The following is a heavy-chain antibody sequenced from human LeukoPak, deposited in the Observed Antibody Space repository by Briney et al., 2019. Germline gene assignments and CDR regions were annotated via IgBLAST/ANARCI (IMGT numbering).Heavy chain of an antibody. V-gene: IGHV1-18*01. CDR3: ARGKMERGAFDM. Sequence: ASVKVSCKASGYTFTSYGISWVRQAPGQGLEWVGWISTYNGNTNYARKLQGRVTMTTDTSTSTAYMELRSLRSDDTAVYYCARGKMERGAFDMWGEGTMVTVSS. J-gene: IGHJ3*02. CDR2: ISTYNGNT. D-gene: IGHD5-24*01. CDR1: GYTFTSYG.